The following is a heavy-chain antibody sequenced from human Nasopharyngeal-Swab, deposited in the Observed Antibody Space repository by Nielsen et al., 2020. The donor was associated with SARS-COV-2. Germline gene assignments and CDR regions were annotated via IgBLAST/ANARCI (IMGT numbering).Heavy chain of an antibody. V-gene: IGHV1-3*01. CDR3: AGGPRYCSGGSCYSY. CDR1: GYTFTSYV. J-gene: IGHJ4*02. CDR2: INAGNGNT. D-gene: IGHD2-15*01. Sequence: ASVKVSCKASGYTFTSYVMHWVRQAPGQGLEWMGWINAGNGNTKYSQKFQGRVTITRDTSASTAYMELSSLRSEDTAVYYCAGGPRYCSGGSCYSYWGQGTLVTVSS.